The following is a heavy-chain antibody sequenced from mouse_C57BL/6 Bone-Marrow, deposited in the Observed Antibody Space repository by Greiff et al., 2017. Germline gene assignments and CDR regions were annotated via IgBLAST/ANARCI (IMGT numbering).Heavy chain of an antibody. J-gene: IGHJ2*01. CDR3: ARSWISDGYPCDY. CDR2: INPSNGGT. D-gene: IGHD2-3*01. Sequence: VQLQQPGTELVKPGASVKLSCKASGYTFTSYWMHWVKQRPGQGLEWIGNINPSNGGTNYNEKFKSKATLTVDKSSSTAYMQLSSLTSEDSAVYYCARSWISDGYPCDYWGQGTTLTVSS. CDR1: GYTFTSYW. V-gene: IGHV1-53*01.